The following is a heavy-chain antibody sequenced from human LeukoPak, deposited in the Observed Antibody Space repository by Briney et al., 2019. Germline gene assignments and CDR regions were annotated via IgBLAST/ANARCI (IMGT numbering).Heavy chain of an antibody. CDR2: INHSGST. CDR1: GGSFSGYY. Sequence: SETLSLTCVVYGGSFSGYYWSWIRQPPGKGLEWIGEINHSGSTNYNPSLKSRVTISVDTSKNQFSLKLSSVTAADTAVYYCARADTLSSSWYSWGQGTLVTVSS. J-gene: IGHJ4*02. CDR3: ARADTLSSSWYS. D-gene: IGHD6-13*01. V-gene: IGHV4-34*01.